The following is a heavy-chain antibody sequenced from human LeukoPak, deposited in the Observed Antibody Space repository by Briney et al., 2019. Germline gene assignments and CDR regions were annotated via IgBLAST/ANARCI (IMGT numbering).Heavy chain of an antibody. CDR2: IIPIFGTT. Sequence: SVKVSCKASGGTFSSYSISWVRQAPGQGLEWMGGIIPIFGTTNYAQKFQGRVTITADESTSTAYMELSSLRSEDTAVYYCARGRYCSGGSCYDDDYYYMDVWGKGTTVTISS. CDR1: GGTFSSYS. J-gene: IGHJ6*03. D-gene: IGHD2-15*01. CDR3: ARGRYCSGGSCYDDDYYYMDV. V-gene: IGHV1-69*13.